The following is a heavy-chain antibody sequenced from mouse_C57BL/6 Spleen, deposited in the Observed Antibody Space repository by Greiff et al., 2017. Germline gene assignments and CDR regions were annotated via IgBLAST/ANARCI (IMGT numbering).Heavy chain of an antibody. CDR3: ARDGDYYGSSYGGAMDY. CDR1: GISITTGNYR. D-gene: IGHD1-1*01. V-gene: IGHV3-5*01. J-gene: IGHJ4*01. Sequence: EVQLQESGPGLVKPSQTVFLTCTVTGISITTGNYRWSWIRQFPGNKLEWIGYIYYSGTITYNPSLTSRTTITRDTPKNQFFLEMNSLTAEDTATYYCARDGDYYGSSYGGAMDYWGQGTSVTVSS. CDR2: IYYSGTI.